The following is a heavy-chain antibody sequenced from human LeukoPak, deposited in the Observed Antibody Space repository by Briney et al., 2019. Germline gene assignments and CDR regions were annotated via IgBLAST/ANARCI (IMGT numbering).Heavy chain of an antibody. V-gene: IGHV3-53*01. CDR2: IYSGGSGNT. CDR1: GFTVNSNF. CDR3: ARTYFYYYMDV. Sequence: GGSLRLSCAASGFTVNSNFMNWVRQAPGKGLEWVSLIYSGGSGNTYYADSVKGRFTISRDNSRNTLYLQMNSLRADDTAVYYCARTYFYYYMDVWGKGTTVAVSS. J-gene: IGHJ6*03.